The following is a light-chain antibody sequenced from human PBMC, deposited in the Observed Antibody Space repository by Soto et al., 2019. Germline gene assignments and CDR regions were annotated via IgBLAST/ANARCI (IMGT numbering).Light chain of an antibody. CDR2: KVS. J-gene: IGKJ3*01. V-gene: IGKV2-30*02. Sequence: DVVMTQSPLSLAVALGHRASVSCMFSQSLVHSDGNTYLNWFQQRPGQSPRRLIYKVSNRDSGVPDRFSGSGSGTDFTLRISRVEAEDVGVYYCMQGTHWPLTFGPGTKVDIK. CDR3: MQGTHWPLT. CDR1: QSLVHSDGNTY.